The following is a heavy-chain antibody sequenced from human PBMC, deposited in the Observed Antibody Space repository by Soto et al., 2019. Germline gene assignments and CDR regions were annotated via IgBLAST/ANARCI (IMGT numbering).Heavy chain of an antibody. V-gene: IGHV3-30*18. D-gene: IGHD3-16*01. CDR3: AKGRQGFPSLRGNAFDI. Sequence: QVQLVESGGGVVQPGTSLRLSCAASRFTFSSYGMHWVRQAPGEGLEWVAVISYDGSNKYSADSVKGRFTISRDNSKNTLYLQMHSLRPEDTAVYYCAKGRQGFPSLRGNAFDIWGQGTLVTVSS. CDR1: RFTFSSYG. CDR2: ISYDGSNK. J-gene: IGHJ3*02.